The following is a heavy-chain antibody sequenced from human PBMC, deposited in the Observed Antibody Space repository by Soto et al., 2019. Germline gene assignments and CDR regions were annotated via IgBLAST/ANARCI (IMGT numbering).Heavy chain of an antibody. Sequence: GGSLRLSCAASGFTFSSYWMSWVRQAPGKGLEWVANIKQDGSEKYYVDSVKGRFTISRDNAKNSLYLQMNSLRAEDTAVYYCARVSGDIVVVVADDAFDIWGQGTMVTVSS. CDR2: IKQDGSEK. J-gene: IGHJ3*02. CDR3: ARVSGDIVVVVADDAFDI. D-gene: IGHD2-15*01. CDR1: GFTFSSYW. V-gene: IGHV3-7*01.